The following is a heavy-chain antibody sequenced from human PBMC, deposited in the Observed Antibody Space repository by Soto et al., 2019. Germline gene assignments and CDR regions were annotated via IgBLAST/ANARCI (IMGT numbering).Heavy chain of an antibody. J-gene: IGHJ5*02. D-gene: IGHD6-13*01. CDR2: INPSGGST. CDR3: ARVYSSSWDPAAAYWFDP. CDR1: GDTFTSYY. Sequence: ASVKVSCKAPGDTFTSYYMHWVRQAPGHGLEWMGIINPSGGSTSYAQKFQGRVTMTRDTSTSTVYMELSSLRSEDTAVYYCARVYSSSWDPAAAYWFDPWGQGTLVTVSS. V-gene: IGHV1-46*01.